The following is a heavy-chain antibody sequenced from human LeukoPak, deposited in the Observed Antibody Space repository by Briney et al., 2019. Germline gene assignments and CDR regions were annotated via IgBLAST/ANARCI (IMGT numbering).Heavy chain of an antibody. D-gene: IGHD5-12*01. CDR1: GFTFSSYW. J-gene: IGHJ5*02. Sequence: PGGSLRLSCAASGFTFSSYWMHWVRQAPGKGLVWVSRINSDGSSTSYADSVKGRFTISRDNAKNTLYLQMNSLRAEDTAVYYCAKDPVHIVATSWGQGTLVTVSS. V-gene: IGHV3-74*01. CDR3: AKDPVHIVATS. CDR2: INSDGSST.